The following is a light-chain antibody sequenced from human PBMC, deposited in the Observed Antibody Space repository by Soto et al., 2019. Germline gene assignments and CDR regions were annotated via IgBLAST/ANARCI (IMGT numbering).Light chain of an antibody. V-gene: IGKV3-15*01. CDR1: QSVSDN. CDR3: QHYNSWPPL. CDR2: GAS. J-gene: IGKJ3*01. Sequence: DIGMTQSPATLSVSPGKTATLSCRASQSVSDNLAWYQQKRGQAPRLLIYGASIRATGIPARFSGSGSGTEFTLTISSLQSEDFAVYYCQHYNSWPPLFGPGTKVDIK.